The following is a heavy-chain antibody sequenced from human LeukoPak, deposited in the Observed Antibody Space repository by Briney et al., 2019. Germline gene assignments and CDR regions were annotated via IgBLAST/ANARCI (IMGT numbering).Heavy chain of an antibody. CDR3: ASLEVVVPAAIRYYYYYMDV. D-gene: IGHD2-2*02. J-gene: IGHJ6*03. V-gene: IGHV1-69*02. Sequence: ASVKVSCKASGGTFSSYTISWVRQAPGQGLEWMGRIIAILGIANYAQKFQGRVTITADKSTSTAYMELSSLRSEDTAVYYCASLEVVVPAAIRYYYYYMDVWGKGTTVTVSS. CDR1: GGTFSSYT. CDR2: IIAILGIA.